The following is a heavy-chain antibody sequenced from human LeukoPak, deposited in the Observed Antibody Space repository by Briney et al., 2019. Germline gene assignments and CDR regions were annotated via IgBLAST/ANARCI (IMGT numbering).Heavy chain of an antibody. CDR1: GFTVSSNY. Sequence: GGSLRLSCAASGFTVSSNYMSWVRQAPGKGLEWVSVIYSGGSTYYAGSVKGRFTISRDNSKNTLYLQMNSLRAEDTAVYYCARTTNSIAVAGREIYYYYYMDVWGKGTTVTISS. CDR2: IYSGGST. J-gene: IGHJ6*03. V-gene: IGHV3-66*01. D-gene: IGHD6-19*01. CDR3: ARTTNSIAVAGREIYYYYYMDV.